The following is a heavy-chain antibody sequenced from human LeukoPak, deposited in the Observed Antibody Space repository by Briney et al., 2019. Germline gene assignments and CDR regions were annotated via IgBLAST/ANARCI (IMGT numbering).Heavy chain of an antibody. CDR1: GGSISSYY. D-gene: IGHD2-21*01. V-gene: IGHV4-59*01. CDR3: ARESYSYYYYYYMDV. Sequence: SETLSLTCTVSGGSISSYYWSRIRQPPGKGLEWIGYIYYSGSTNYNPSLKSRVTISVDTSKNQFSLKLSSVTAADTAVYYCARESYSYYYYYYMDVWGKGTTVTVSS. J-gene: IGHJ6*03. CDR2: IYYSGST.